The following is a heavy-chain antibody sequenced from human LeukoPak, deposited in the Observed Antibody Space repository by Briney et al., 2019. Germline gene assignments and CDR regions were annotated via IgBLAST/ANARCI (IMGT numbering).Heavy chain of an antibody. CDR3: TKDSSDYYRFDY. CDR2: ISWNSGSR. Sequence: GRSLRLSCAASGFTFDDYVMHWVRQAPGKGLEWVSYISWNSGSRGYADSVKGRFTISRDNAKNSLYLQMNSLRAEDTALYYCTKDSSDYYRFDYWGQGTLVTVSS. CDR1: GFTFDDYV. D-gene: IGHD3-22*01. J-gene: IGHJ4*02. V-gene: IGHV3-9*01.